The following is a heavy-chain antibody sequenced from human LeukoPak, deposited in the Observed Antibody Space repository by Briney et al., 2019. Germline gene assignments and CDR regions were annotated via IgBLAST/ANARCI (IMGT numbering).Heavy chain of an antibody. CDR1: GFTFDSYA. J-gene: IGHJ4*02. Sequence: PGGSLRLSCAASGFTFDSYAMSWVRQAPGKGLEWVSSITGSGYSTYYGDSVRGRFTVSIDNSKNTLYLQMSSLRAADTAVYYCAKDLISSGWYDFDDWGQGTLVTVSS. CDR2: ITGSGYST. D-gene: IGHD6-19*01. V-gene: IGHV3-23*01. CDR3: AKDLISSGWYDFDD.